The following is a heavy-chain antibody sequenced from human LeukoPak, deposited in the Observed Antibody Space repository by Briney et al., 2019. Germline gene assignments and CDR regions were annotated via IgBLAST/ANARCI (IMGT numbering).Heavy chain of an antibody. CDR3: ARQIGAGRWSFDY. J-gene: IGHJ4*02. D-gene: IGHD4-23*01. CDR1: GGSISSGGDY. V-gene: IGHV4-31*03. Sequence: PSETLSLTCTVSGGSISSGGDYWTWIRQHPGKGLEWIGYIYYSGSTYYNPSLRRRVTISVDTSANQFSLKVSSVTAADTAVYFCARQIGAGRWSFDYWGQGTLVTVSS. CDR2: IYYSGST.